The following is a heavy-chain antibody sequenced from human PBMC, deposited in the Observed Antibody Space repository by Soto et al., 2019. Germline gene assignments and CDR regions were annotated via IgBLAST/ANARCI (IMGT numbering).Heavy chain of an antibody. J-gene: IGHJ4*02. V-gene: IGHV1-18*01. CDR1: AYTFTNYG. CDR3: ERSGSIWNLREFDS. Sequence: QVQLVQSGGEVKKPGASVKVSCKASAYTFTNYGISWVRQAPGQGLEWMGWISAYNGNINYAQKFRGRVTMTTDTSTSSAYVEVRSLSYDETAVYYCERSGSIWNLREFDSWGQGTLVTVSS. CDR2: ISAYNGNI. D-gene: IGHD6-13*01.